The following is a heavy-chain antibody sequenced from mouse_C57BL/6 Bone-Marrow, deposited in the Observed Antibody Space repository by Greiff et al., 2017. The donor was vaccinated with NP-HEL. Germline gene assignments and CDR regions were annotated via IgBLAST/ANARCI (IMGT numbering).Heavy chain of an antibody. CDR1: GFTFSSYG. Sequence: EVQVVESGGDLVKPGGSLKLSCAASGFTFSSYGMSWVRQTPDKRLEWVATISSGGSYTYYPDSVKGRFTISRDNAKNTLYLQMSSLKSEDTAMYYCAREATVVATGYFDYWGQGTTLTVSS. V-gene: IGHV5-6*01. D-gene: IGHD1-1*01. CDR2: ISSGGSYT. CDR3: AREATVVATGYFDY. J-gene: IGHJ2*01.